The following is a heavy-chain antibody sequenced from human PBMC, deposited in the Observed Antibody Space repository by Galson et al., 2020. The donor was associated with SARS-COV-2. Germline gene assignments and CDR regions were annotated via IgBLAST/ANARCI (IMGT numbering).Heavy chain of an antibody. CDR1: GTSISSGSYS. CDR2: ISHSGGT. CDR3: ARLHYGEYAPEAFDI. D-gene: IGHD4-17*01. Sequence: SETLSLTCAVSGTSISSGSYSWNRIRQPPGKGLEWIRNISHSGGTYYNPSLKSRVTISGDRSKNQFSLRLSSVTAADTAVYYCARLHYGEYAPEAFDIWGPGTRVTVAS. V-gene: IGHV4-30-2*01. J-gene: IGHJ3*02.